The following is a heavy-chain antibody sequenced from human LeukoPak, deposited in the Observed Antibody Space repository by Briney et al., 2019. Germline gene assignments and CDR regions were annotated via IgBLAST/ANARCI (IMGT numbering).Heavy chain of an antibody. D-gene: IGHD5-24*01. CDR3: ARNRDGYNSFDY. Sequence: SQTLSLTCTVSGGSTNNGGYYWSWIRQHPGKGLEWIGYIYYSGSSYYNPSLRSRVTISVDTSKNHFSLKLSSVTAADTAVYYCARNRDGYNSFDYWGQGTPVTVSS. CDR1: GGSTNNGGYY. J-gene: IGHJ4*02. CDR2: IYYSGSS. V-gene: IGHV4-31*03.